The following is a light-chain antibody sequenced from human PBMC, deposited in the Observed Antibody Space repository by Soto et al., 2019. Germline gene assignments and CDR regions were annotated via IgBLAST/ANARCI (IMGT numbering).Light chain of an antibody. J-gene: IGKJ5*01. CDR1: QSVSSNY. CDR2: RAS. CDR3: QQYGTSEII. Sequence: EIVLTQSPGTLSLSPGERATLSCRASQSVSSNYLAWYQQKPGQAPKVLIYRASSRATGIPDRFSGSGSGTDFTLTISRLEPEDFAVFYCQQYGTSEIIFGQGTRLEIK. V-gene: IGKV3-20*01.